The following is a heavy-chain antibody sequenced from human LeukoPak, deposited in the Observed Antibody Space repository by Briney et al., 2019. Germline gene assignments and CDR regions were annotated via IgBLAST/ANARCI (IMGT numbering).Heavy chain of an antibody. Sequence: GGSLRLSCAASGFTFSSYSMNWVRQAPGKGLEWVSSISSSSYIYYADSVKGRFTISRDNAKNSLYLQMNSLRAEDTAVYYCARDREVGALEDWGQGTLVTVSS. D-gene: IGHD1-26*01. CDR3: ARDREVGALED. CDR1: GFTFSSYS. V-gene: IGHV3-21*01. J-gene: IGHJ4*02. CDR2: ISSSSYI.